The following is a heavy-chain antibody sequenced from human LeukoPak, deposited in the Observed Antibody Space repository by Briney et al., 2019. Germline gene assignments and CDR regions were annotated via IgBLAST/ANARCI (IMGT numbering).Heavy chain of an antibody. J-gene: IGHJ4*02. D-gene: IGHD1-26*01. CDR3: TADSWELLEFDY. CDR2: IKSKTDGGTT. Sequence: PGGSLRLSCAASGFTFSNAWMSWVRQAPGKGLEWVGRIKSKTDGGTTDYAAPVKGRFTISRDDSKNTLYLQMNSLKTEDTAVYYCTADSWELLEFDYWGQGTLVTVSS. V-gene: IGHV3-15*01. CDR1: GFTFSNAW.